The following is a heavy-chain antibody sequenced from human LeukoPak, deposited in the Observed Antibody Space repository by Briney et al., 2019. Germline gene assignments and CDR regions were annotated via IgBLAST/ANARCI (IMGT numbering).Heavy chain of an antibody. J-gene: IGHJ4*02. CDR1: GGSISSGSYY. V-gene: IGHV4-61*02. CDR3: ARGLGRWAFDY. Sequence: KPSETLSLTCTVSGGSISSGSYYWSWIRQPAGKGLEWIGRIYTSGSTNYNPSLKSRVTISVDTSKNQFSLKLSSVTAADTAVYYCARGLGRWAFDYWGQGTLVTVSS. CDR2: IYTSGST. D-gene: IGHD3-16*01.